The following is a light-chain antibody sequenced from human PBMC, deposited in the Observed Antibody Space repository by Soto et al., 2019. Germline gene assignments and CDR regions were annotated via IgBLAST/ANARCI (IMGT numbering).Light chain of an antibody. CDR3: QSYDSRLSGSRV. V-gene: IGLV2-8*01. CDR1: SSDVGDYKF. J-gene: IGLJ3*02. CDR2: EVT. Sequence: QSVLTQPPSASGSHGQSVTISCTGTSSDVGDYKFVSWYQQHPGKAPKLMIYEVTKRPSGVPDRFSGSKSGTSASLAITGLQAEDEADYSCQSYDSRLSGSRVFGGGTKLTVL.